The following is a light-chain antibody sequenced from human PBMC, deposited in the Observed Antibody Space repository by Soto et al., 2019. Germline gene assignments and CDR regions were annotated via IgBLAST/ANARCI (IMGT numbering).Light chain of an antibody. Sequence: DIVMTQSPDSLAVSLGERATINCKSSQSVLYSSNNKNYLAWYQQKPGQPPKLLIYWASTRESGVPDRFSGKGFWTKFPSPNRSLQGGDVAVYYCQQYYSTPSITFGQGTRLEIK. CDR3: QQYYSTPSIT. J-gene: IGKJ5*01. CDR1: QSVLYSSNNKNY. CDR2: WAS. V-gene: IGKV4-1*01.